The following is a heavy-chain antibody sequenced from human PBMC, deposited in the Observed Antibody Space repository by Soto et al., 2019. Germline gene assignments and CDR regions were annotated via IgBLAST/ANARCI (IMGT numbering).Heavy chain of an antibody. CDR1: GFTVSSNY. CDR3: ARDWGIVGATRYYYYGMDV. D-gene: IGHD1-26*01. Sequence: GGSLRLSCAASGFTVSSNYMSWVRQAPGKGLEWVSVIYSGGSTYYADSVKGRFTISRDNSKNTLYLQMNSLRAEDTAVYYCARDWGIVGATRYYYYGMDVWGQGTTVTVSS. V-gene: IGHV3-66*01. CDR2: IYSGGST. J-gene: IGHJ6*02.